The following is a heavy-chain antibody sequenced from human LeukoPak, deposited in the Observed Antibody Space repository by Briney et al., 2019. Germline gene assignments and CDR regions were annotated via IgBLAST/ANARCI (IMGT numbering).Heavy chain of an antibody. J-gene: IGHJ4*02. V-gene: IGHV3-7*01. D-gene: IGHD6-19*01. CDR1: GFAFSSYW. Sequence: GGSLRLSCAASGFAFSSYWMSWVRQAPGKGLEWVANIKQDGSEKYYVDSVKGRFTISRDNAKNSLYLQMNSLRAEDTAVYYCARDSSGWYSDYWGQGTLVTVSS. CDR2: IKQDGSEK. CDR3: ARDSSGWYSDY.